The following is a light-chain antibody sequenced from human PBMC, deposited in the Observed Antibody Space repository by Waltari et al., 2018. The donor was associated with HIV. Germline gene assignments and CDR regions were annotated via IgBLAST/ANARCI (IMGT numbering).Light chain of an antibody. J-gene: IGKJ3*01. CDR1: QSIGNF. CDR3: QQSYSTPLT. CDR2: AAS. Sequence: DIQMTQSPSSLSASVGDRLTMTCRASQSIGNFLNWYQQGPGKATKLLIYAASSLQSGVPSRFSGSGSGTDFTLTISSLQPEDFATYYCQQSYSTPLTFGPGTKVDIK. V-gene: IGKV1-39*01.